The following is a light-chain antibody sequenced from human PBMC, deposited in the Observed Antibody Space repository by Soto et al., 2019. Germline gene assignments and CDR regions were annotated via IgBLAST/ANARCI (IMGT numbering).Light chain of an antibody. CDR2: GNS. Sequence: QSALTPPPSVSGAPGQRVTISCTGSSSNIGAGYDVHWYQQLPGTAPKLLIYGNSNRPSGVPDRFSGSKSGTSASLAITGLQAEDEADYYCQSYDSSLSGSSYVFGTGTKVTVL. CDR1: SSNIGAGYD. CDR3: QSYDSSLSGSSYV. V-gene: IGLV1-40*01. J-gene: IGLJ1*01.